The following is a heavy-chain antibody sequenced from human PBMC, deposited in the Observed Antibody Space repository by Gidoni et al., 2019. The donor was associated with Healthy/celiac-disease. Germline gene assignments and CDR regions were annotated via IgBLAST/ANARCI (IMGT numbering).Heavy chain of an antibody. CDR3: ARLGIAAAGIGGYYYYYMDV. D-gene: IGHD6-13*01. Sequence: EVQLVQSGAEVKKPGESLRISCQGSGYSFTRYWISWVRQMPGKGLEWMGRIDPSDSYTNYSPSFQGHVTISADKSISTAYLQWSSLKASDTAMYYCARLGIAAAGIGGYYYYYMDVWGKGTTVTVSS. V-gene: IGHV5-10-1*03. CDR1: GYSFTRYW. J-gene: IGHJ6*03. CDR2: IDPSDSYT.